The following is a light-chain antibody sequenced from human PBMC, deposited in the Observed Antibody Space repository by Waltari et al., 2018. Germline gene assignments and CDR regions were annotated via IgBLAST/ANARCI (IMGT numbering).Light chain of an antibody. CDR2: GAS. Sequence: ETVVTQSPATLSLSPGERGTLSCRASRNVTNILVWYQQSHGQAPRLRIFGASTRVTDTPTRFRGSGSETEFTLTISGLQSEDFAIYYCQVHTKWLWTFGQGTRVEI. V-gene: IGKV3-15*01. CDR1: RNVTNI. J-gene: IGKJ1*01. CDR3: QVHTKWLWT.